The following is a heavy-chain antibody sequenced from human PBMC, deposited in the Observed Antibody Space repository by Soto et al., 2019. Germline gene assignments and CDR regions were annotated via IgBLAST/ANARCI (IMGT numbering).Heavy chain of an antibody. Sequence: ASVKVSCKASGYTFTGYYVHWVRQAPGQGLEWMAWINPDSGVTNYAQKLQGRVTMTTDTSTSTAYMELRSLRSDDTAVYYCARDEGAYYYDSSGSPPGAFDIWGQGTMVTVSS. J-gene: IGHJ3*02. V-gene: IGHV1-2*02. CDR3: ARDEGAYYYDSSGSPPGAFDI. D-gene: IGHD3-22*01. CDR2: INPDSGVT. CDR1: GYTFTGYY.